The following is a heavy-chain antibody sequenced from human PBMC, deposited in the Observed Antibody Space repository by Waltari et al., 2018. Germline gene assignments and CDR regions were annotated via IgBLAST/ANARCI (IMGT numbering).Heavy chain of an antibody. CDR2: ITIASSYI. D-gene: IGHD3-10*01. Sequence: EVQLVESGGGLVKPGGSLSLSCAASGFTFSSDRMSWVRQAPGKGLEWVSSITIASSYIYYADSVKGRFTISRDNAKNSLYLQMNSLTAEDTAVYYCAREAVTMVRGITTFDYWGQGTLVTVSS. J-gene: IGHJ4*02. CDR3: AREAVTMVRGITTFDY. V-gene: IGHV3-21*01. CDR1: GFTFSSDR.